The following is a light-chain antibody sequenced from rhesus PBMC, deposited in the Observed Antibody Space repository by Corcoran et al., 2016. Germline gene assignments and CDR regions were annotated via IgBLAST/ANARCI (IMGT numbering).Light chain of an antibody. CDR1: QSLLHSNGNTY. CDR2: LVS. CDR3: IQVMHLPFT. Sequence: DIVMTQTPLPLPVTPGEPASISCRSSQSLLHSNGNTYLYWYPQKPGQSPQLLMYLVSHRASGLPDRLSGSGSGTGFTLKLSRVEAENIGIYDCIQVMHLPFTFSPGTKLDIK. V-gene: IGKV2-91*01. J-gene: IGKJ3*01.